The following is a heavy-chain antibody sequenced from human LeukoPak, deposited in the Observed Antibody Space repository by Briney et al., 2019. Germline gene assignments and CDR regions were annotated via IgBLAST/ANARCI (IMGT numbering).Heavy chain of an antibody. Sequence: ASVKVSCKASGYTFTSFAMHWVRQAPGQRLEWMGWINAGNGNTKYSQKFQGGVTITRDTSASTAYMELSSLRSEDTAVYYCARVNTRYSSSWYDYWGQGTLVTVSS. CDR3: ARVNTRYSSSWYDY. D-gene: IGHD6-13*01. V-gene: IGHV1-3*01. CDR1: GYTFTSFA. J-gene: IGHJ4*02. CDR2: INAGNGNT.